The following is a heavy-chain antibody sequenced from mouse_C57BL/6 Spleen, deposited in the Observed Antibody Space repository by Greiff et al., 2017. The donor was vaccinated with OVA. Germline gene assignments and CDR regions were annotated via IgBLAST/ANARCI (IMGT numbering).Heavy chain of an antibody. Sequence: VQLVESGAELVKPGASVKISCKASGSAFSSYWMNWVKQRPGKGLEWIGQIYPGDGDTNYNGKFKGKATLTADKSSSTAYMQLSSLTSEDSAVYFCARVDRLPYFDYWGQGTTLTVSS. CDR3: ARVDRLPYFDY. V-gene: IGHV1-80*01. CDR2: IYPGDGDT. CDR1: GSAFSSYW. D-gene: IGHD2-14*01. J-gene: IGHJ2*01.